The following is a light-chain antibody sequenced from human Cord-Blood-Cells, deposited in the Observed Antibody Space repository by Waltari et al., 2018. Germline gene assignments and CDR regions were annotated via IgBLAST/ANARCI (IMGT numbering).Light chain of an antibody. J-gene: IGKJ4*01. CDR3: MQALQTPLT. V-gene: IGKV2-28*01. CDR1: QSLLHSNGYNY. CDR2: LGS. Sequence: DIVMTQSPLSLPVTPGEPASISCRSSQSLLHSNGYNYLDWYLQKPGQSPQLLIYLGSNXXXXXXXRFSGSGSGTDFTLKISRVEAEDVGVYYCMQALQTPLTFGGGTKVEIK.